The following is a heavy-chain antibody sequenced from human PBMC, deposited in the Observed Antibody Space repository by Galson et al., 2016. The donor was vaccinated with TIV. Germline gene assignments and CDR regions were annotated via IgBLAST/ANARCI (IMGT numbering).Heavy chain of an antibody. Sequence: SLRLSCAASGFSFDDYAMHWVRQDPGKGLEWVSRISTDGSSANYADSVEGRFTISRDNAKNTVYLQMDSLRGDDTAVYYCARGLLGASVGFDIWGQGTMVTVSS. V-gene: IGHV3-74*01. CDR3: ARGLLGASVGFDI. J-gene: IGHJ3*02. CDR2: ISTDGSSA. D-gene: IGHD1-26*01. CDR1: GFSFDDYA.